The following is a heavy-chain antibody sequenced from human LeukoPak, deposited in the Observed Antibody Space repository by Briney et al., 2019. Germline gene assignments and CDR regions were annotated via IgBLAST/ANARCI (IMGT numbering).Heavy chain of an antibody. CDR3: ARSMQWSVYLFDY. CDR1: GGSISSYY. Sequence: SETLSLTCTVSGGSISSYYWSWIRQPPGKGLEWIGYIYYSGSTNYNPSLKSRVTISVDTSKNQFSLKLSSVTAADTAVYYCARSMQWSVYLFDYWGQGTLVTVSS. J-gene: IGHJ4*02. D-gene: IGHD6-19*01. CDR2: IYYSGST. V-gene: IGHV4-59*01.